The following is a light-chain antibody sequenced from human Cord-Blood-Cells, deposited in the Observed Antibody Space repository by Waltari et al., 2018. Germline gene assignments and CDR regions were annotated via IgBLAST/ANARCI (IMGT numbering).Light chain of an antibody. Sequence: QSALTQPASVSGSPGQSITISCPGTSSDVGSYNLVSWYQQHPGKAPNLMIYEGSKRPSGVSNRFSGSKSGNTASLTISGLQAEGEADYYCCSYAGSSTYVLFGGGTKLAVL. CDR1: SSDVGSYNL. CDR2: EGS. CDR3: CSYAGSSTYVL. J-gene: IGLJ2*01. V-gene: IGLV2-23*01.